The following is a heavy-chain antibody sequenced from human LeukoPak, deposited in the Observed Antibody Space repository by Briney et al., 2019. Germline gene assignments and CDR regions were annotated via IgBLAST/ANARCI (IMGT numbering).Heavy chain of an antibody. CDR2: IDPDTGDT. D-gene: IGHD3-10*01. V-gene: IGHV1-2*02. Sequence: ASVRVSCKPSGYTFIDHYLHWVRQSPGQGLESLGWIDPDTGDTNYPQKFQGRVTMTRDTSISTAYMELNRLRSDDTAVYYCAKDFKDYYLVGYAFDIWGQGTMVTVSS. CDR1: GYTFIDHY. CDR3: AKDFKDYYLVGYAFDI. J-gene: IGHJ3*02.